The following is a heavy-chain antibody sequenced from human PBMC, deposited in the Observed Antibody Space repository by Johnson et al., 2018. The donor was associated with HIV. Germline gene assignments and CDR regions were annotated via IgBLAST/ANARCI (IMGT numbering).Heavy chain of an antibody. V-gene: IGHV3-11*04. CDR2: ISTRGSTI. J-gene: IGHJ3*02. Sequence: QVQLVESGGGVVQPGRSLRLSCAASGFAFRDYYMSWIRQAPGKGLEWVSYISTRGSTIYYADSVQGRFTISRDNAKNSLYLQMNSLRAEDTAVYYCARSPDAFDIWGQGTVVTVSS. CDR3: ARSPDAFDI. CDR1: GFAFRDYY.